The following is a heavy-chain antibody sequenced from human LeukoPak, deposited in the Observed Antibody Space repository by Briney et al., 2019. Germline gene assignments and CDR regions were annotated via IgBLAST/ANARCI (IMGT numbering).Heavy chain of an antibody. CDR1: GYTFTGYY. J-gene: IGHJ6*02. D-gene: IGHD6-13*01. Sequence: ASVKVSCKASGYTFTGYYMHWVRQAPGQGXEWMGWINPNSGGTNYAQKFQGRVTMTRDTSISTAYMELSRLRSDDTAVYYCARDGYSSSWYDYYYYYGMDVWGQGTTVTVSS. CDR2: INPNSGGT. V-gene: IGHV1-2*02. CDR3: ARDGYSSSWYDYYYYYGMDV.